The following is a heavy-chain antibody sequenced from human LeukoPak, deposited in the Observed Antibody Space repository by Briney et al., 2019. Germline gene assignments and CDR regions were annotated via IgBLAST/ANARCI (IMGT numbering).Heavy chain of an antibody. CDR1: GYNFATNW. Sequence: GESLKISCKGSGYNFATNWIGWVRQMPGKGLEWMGMIYPGDSDTRYSPSFQGQVTISVDKSINTAYLQWSSLKASDTAMYFCATPTYSTNWDYWGQGTLVTVSS. J-gene: IGHJ4*02. V-gene: IGHV5-51*01. D-gene: IGHD6-13*01. CDR2: IYPGDSDT. CDR3: ATPTYSTNWDY.